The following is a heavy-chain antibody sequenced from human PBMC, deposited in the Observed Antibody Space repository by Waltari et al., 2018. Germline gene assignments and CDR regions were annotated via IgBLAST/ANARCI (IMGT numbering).Heavy chain of an antibody. CDR3: TRDRVGYCSGGTCYSRWFDP. J-gene: IGHJ5*02. CDR2: FDPEYGEA. CDR1: GYSLTESA. V-gene: IGHV1-24*01. Sequence: QVQLVQSGAEVKKPGASVKVSCRVSGYSLTESALHWVRQGPGKGLEWLGGFDPEYGEAVYAQEFQGRVTMTEDTSKDTAYMELSSLTYEDTAVYYCTRDRVGYCSGGTCYSRWFDPWGQGTLVTVSS. D-gene: IGHD2-15*01.